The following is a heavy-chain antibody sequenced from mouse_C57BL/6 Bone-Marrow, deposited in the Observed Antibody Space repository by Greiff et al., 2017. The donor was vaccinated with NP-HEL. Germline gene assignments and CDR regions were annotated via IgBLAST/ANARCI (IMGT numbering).Heavy chain of an antibody. V-gene: IGHV14-4*01. Sequence: VQLQQSGAELVRPGASVKLSCTASGFNIKDDYMHWVKQRPEQGLEWIGWIDPENGDTEYASKFQGKATITADTSSNTAYLQLSSLTSEDTAVYYCTTWGGGGYWGQGTTLTVSS. J-gene: IGHJ2*01. CDR2: IDPENGDT. D-gene: IGHD1-1*02. CDR3: TTWGGGGY. CDR1: GFNIKDDY.